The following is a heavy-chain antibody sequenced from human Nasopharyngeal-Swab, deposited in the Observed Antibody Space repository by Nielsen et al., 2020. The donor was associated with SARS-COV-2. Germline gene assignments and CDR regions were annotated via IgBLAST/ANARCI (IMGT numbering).Heavy chain of an antibody. Sequence: SETLSLTCTVSGGSISRYYWSWIRQPPGKGLEWIGYIYYSGSTKYNPSLKSRVTISIDTSKNQFSLKLSSVTAADTAVYYCARDRTGYGSLNYFDYWGQGTLVTVSP. CDR2: IYYSGST. D-gene: IGHD3-10*01. CDR1: GGSISRYY. J-gene: IGHJ4*02. CDR3: ARDRTGYGSLNYFDY. V-gene: IGHV4-59*13.